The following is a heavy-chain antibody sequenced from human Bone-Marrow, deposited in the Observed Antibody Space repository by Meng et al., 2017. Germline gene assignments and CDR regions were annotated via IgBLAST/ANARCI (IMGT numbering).Heavy chain of an antibody. CDR3: AVLEGG. V-gene: IGHV1-2*07. J-gene: IGHJ4*02. CDR2: VNPNGGGT. D-gene: IGHD2-8*02. Sequence: ASVKVSCKASGYTFTSYDINWVRQAPGQGLEWIGWVNPNGGGTNYAHKFLGRVTVTRDTSTTTVYMEMSSLTYDDTAVYYCAVLEGGWGQGTPVTVSS. CDR1: GYTFTSYD.